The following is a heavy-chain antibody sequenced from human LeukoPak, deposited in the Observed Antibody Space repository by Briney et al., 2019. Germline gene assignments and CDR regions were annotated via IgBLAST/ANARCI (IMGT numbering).Heavy chain of an antibody. Sequence: GASVKVSCKASGYTFTSYGISWVRQAPGQGLEWMGWISAYNGNTNYAQKLQGRVTMTTDTSTSTAYMELRSLRSDDTAVYYCARVTEQLDKTSFDYWGQGTLVTVSS. J-gene: IGHJ4*02. CDR2: ISAYNGNT. CDR1: GYTFTSYG. CDR3: ARVTEQLDKTSFDY. D-gene: IGHD6-6*01. V-gene: IGHV1-18*01.